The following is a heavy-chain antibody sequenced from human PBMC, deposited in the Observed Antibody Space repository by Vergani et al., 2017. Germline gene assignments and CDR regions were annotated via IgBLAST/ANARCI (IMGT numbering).Heavy chain of an antibody. CDR3: ARGRGDNWYFDL. CDR2: INYVGRT. J-gene: IGHJ2*01. CDR1: GGSINPSSSF. Sequence: QLQLQESGPGLVKPSETLSLICTVSGGSINPSSSFWGWIRQSPGKGLEWILCINYVGRTYYIPSLQSRATVFVDTSKNQFSLNLTSVTAADTAVYYWARGRGDNWYFDLWGRGTLVTVSS. V-gene: IGHV4-39*01. D-gene: IGHD3-10*01.